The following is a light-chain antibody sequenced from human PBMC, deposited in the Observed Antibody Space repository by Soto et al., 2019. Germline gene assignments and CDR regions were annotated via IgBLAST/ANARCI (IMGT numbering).Light chain of an antibody. J-gene: IGLJ1*01. CDR1: SSDVGGYNY. Sequence: SVLTQPPSASGSPGHSVTISCTGTSSDVGGYNYVSWYQQHPGKAPKLIIYEVYKRPSGVPDRFSGSKSGNTAALTVSGLQAEDEADYYCSSYVGTNSYVFGPGTKLTAL. CDR2: EVY. V-gene: IGLV2-8*01. CDR3: SSYVGTNSYV.